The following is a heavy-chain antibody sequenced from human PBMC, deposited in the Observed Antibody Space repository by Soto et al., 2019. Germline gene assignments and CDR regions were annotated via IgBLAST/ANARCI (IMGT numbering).Heavy chain of an antibody. D-gene: IGHD6-13*01. J-gene: IGHJ6*02. CDR2: IYYSGST. Sequence: PSETLSLTCTVSGGSISSYYWSWIRQPPGKGLEWIGYIYYSGSTNYNPSLKSRVTISVDTSKNQFSLKLSSVTAADTAVYYCARDSSSSWYGGYYYGMDVWGHGTTVTVS. CDR3: ARDSSSSWYGGYYYGMDV. CDR1: GGSISSYY. V-gene: IGHV4-59*01.